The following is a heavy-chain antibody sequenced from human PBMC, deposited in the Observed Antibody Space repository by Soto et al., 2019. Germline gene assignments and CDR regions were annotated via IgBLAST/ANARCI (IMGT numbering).Heavy chain of an antibody. Sequence: QVQLQQWGAGLLKPSETLSLTCAVYGGSFSGYYWGWIRQPPGKGLEWIGEINHSGSTTYNPYLNGRVAISVDTSKNHFFLKLSSVTAADTAVYCCARFRSKSGMDVWGQGTTVTVSS. CDR3: ARFRSKSGMDV. CDR2: INHSGST. CDR1: GGSFSGYY. J-gene: IGHJ6*02. V-gene: IGHV4-34*01.